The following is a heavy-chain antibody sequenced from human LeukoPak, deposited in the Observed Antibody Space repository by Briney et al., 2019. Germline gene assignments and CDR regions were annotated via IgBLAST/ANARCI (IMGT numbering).Heavy chain of an antibody. J-gene: IGHJ4*02. V-gene: IGHV4-59*11. CDR3: ATIKRGSIYGYFDF. CDR2: LLDSVNT. D-gene: IGHD5-18*01. Sequence: SETLSLTCTVSGGSISSHYWSWIRQPPGKGLEWVAYLLDSVNTKDNPSLNSRPTLSADTSKNQFSLRLSSVTAADTAVYYCATIKRGSIYGYFDFWGQGIKVTVSS. CDR1: GGSISSHY.